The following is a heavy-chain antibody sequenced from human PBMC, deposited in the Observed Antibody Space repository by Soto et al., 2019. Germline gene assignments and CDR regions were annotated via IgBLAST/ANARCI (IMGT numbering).Heavy chain of an antibody. V-gene: IGHV6-1*01. Sequence: PSQTLSLTCVISGDSVSSNSAAWNWIRQSPSRGLEWLGRTYYRSKWYNDYAVSVKSRITINPDTSKNQFSLQLNSVTPEDTAVYYCARDRNSSWYFYYYYMDVWGKGTTVTVSS. D-gene: IGHD6-13*01. CDR1: GDSVSSNSAA. CDR3: ARDRNSSWYFYYYYMDV. J-gene: IGHJ6*03. CDR2: TYYRSKWYN.